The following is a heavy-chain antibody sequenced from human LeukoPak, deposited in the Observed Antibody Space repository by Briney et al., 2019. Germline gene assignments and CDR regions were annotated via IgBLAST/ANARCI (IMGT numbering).Heavy chain of an antibody. Sequence: GGSLRLSCAASGFTFSRYAMHGVCQAPGKGLEYVSVISNNGGSTYYAKSVKDRFTISRDNSKNTLYLQMGSLRAEDMAVYYCARRPSPPDAFDIWGQGTMVTISS. CDR1: GFTFSRYA. J-gene: IGHJ3*02. CDR2: ISNNGGST. CDR3: ARRPSPPDAFDI. V-gene: IGHV3-64*01.